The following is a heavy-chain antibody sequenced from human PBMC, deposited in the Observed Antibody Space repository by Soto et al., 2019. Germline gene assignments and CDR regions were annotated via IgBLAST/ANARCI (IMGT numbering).Heavy chain of an antibody. CDR2: IDPSDSYT. CDR1: GYSFTSYW. D-gene: IGHD1-7*01. V-gene: IGHV5-10-1*01. CDR3: ARRLTWANRTNYAPYGMDV. J-gene: IGHJ6*02. Sequence: GESLKISCKGSGYSFTSYWISWVRQMPGKGLEWMGRIDPSDSYTNYSPSFQGHVTISADKSISTAYLQWSSLKASDTAMYYCARRLTWANRTNYAPYGMDVCGQGTTVTVSS.